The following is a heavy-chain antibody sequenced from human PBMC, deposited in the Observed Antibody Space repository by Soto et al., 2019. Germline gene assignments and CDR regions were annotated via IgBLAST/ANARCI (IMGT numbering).Heavy chain of an antibody. V-gene: IGHV1-18*01. Sequence: QVQLVQSGAEVKKPGASVKVSCKASGYTFTSYGISWSLQAPGQGRKWMAWISAYNGNTNYTQKLQGRVTITTDTSTSTAYMELRSQRSDDTAVYYCAAGYSSSWYTKTPYYFDFWGQGTLVTVSS. CDR3: AAGYSSSWYTKTPYYFDF. J-gene: IGHJ4*02. CDR1: GYTFTSYG. CDR2: ISAYNGNT. D-gene: IGHD6-13*01.